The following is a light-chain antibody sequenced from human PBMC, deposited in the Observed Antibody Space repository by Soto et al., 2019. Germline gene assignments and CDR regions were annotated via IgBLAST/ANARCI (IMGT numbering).Light chain of an antibody. V-gene: IGKV3-15*01. CDR3: QQDDKWPRT. Sequence: EIVMTQSPATLSVSPGERVTLSCRASQSLTRNLAWYQHKPGQSPKLLIHDASASTSGIPARFSCGGSGAEFTLTISSLQYEDFAVYYGQQDDKWPRTFGQWTKV. J-gene: IGKJ1*01. CDR2: DAS. CDR1: QSLTRN.